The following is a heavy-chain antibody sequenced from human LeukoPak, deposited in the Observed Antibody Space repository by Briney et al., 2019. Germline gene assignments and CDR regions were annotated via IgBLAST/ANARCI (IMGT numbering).Heavy chain of an antibody. D-gene: IGHD1-26*01. J-gene: IGHJ4*02. Sequence: PGGSLRLSCAASGFTFSSYGMHWVRQAPGKGLEWVAVISYDGSNKYYADSVKGRFTISRDNSKNTLYLQMNSLRAEDTAVYYCARDLVARPPVGATPTPGDYWGQGTLVTVSS. CDR3: ARDLVARPPVGATPTPGDY. CDR2: ISYDGSNK. CDR1: GFTFSSYG. V-gene: IGHV3-30*03.